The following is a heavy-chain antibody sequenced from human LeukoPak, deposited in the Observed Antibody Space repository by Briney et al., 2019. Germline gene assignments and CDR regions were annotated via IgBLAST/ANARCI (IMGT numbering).Heavy chain of an antibody. CDR2: IYYSGST. J-gene: IGHJ4*02. V-gene: IGHV4-59*01. D-gene: IGHD6-19*01. CDR3: ARLSYSSGWAHFDS. Sequence: SETLSLTCTVSGGSISSYYWSWIRQPPGKGLEWIGYIYYSGSTNYNPSLKSRVTISVDTSKNQFSLKLSSVTAADTAVYFCARLSYSSGWAHFDSWGQGTLVTVSS. CDR1: GGSISSYY.